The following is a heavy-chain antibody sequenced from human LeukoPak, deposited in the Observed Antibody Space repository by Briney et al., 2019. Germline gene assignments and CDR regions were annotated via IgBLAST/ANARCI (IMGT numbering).Heavy chain of an antibody. Sequence: AGGSLRLSCAASGFTFSSYEMNWVRQAPGKGLEWVSAISGSGGSTYYADSVKGRFTISRDNSKNTLYLQMNSLRAEDTAVYYCAKGKEYSYGYVYWGQGTLVTVSS. J-gene: IGHJ4*02. CDR2: ISGSGGST. CDR3: AKGKEYSYGYVY. CDR1: GFTFSSYE. V-gene: IGHV3-23*01. D-gene: IGHD5-18*01.